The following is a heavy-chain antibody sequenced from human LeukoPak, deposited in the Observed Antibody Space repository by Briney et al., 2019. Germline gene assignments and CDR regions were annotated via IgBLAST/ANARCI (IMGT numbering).Heavy chain of an antibody. J-gene: IGHJ5*02. V-gene: IGHV4-38-2*02. Sequence: SETLSFTGTVSGYSISSGFYWGWIRQTPGKGLEWIASMFHSGSTYYNPSLKTRVAIAVDTSKNQFSLKLTSVTAADTAIYYCARDSGTYHTLNSWGQGTLVTVSS. CDR2: MFHSGST. CDR3: ARDSGTYHTLNS. CDR1: GYSISSGFY. D-gene: IGHD1-26*01.